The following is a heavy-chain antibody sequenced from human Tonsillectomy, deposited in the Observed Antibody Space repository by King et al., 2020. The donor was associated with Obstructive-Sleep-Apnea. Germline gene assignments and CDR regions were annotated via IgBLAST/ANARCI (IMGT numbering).Heavy chain of an antibody. CDR3: ARWLVAATHYYYGMDV. Sequence: VQLQESGPGLVKPSETLSLTCTVSGGSISSYYWSWIRQPPGKGLGWIGYIYYSGSTNYKPSLKSRVTISVDTSKNQFSLKLSSVTAADTAVYYCARWLVAATHYYYGMDVWGQGTTVTVSS. CDR2: IYYSGST. CDR1: GGSISSYY. D-gene: IGHD2-15*01. J-gene: IGHJ6*02. V-gene: IGHV4-59*01.